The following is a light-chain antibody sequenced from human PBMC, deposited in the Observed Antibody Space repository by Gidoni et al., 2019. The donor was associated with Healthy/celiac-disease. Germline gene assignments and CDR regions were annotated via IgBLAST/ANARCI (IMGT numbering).Light chain of an antibody. Sequence: DIQMTQSPSTLSASVGDRVTITSRASQSISSWLAWYQQKPGKALKLLIYKASSLESGVPSRFSGSGSGTEFTLTISSLQPDDFATYYCQQYNSYPWTFGQGTKVEIK. CDR1: QSISSW. J-gene: IGKJ1*01. CDR3: QQYNSYPWT. V-gene: IGKV1-5*03. CDR2: KAS.